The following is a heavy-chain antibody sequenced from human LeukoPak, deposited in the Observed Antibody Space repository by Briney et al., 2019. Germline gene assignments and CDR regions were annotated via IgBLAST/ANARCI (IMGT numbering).Heavy chain of an antibody. CDR2: ISGSGGST. CDR3: AKVLVGATRAFDY. CDR1: GFTFSSYE. J-gene: IGHJ4*02. Sequence: PGGSLRLSCAASGFTFSSYEMHWVRQAPGKGLEWVSAISGSGGSTYYADSVKGRFTISRDNSKNTLYLQMNSLRAEDTAVYYCAKVLVGATRAFDYWGQGTLVTVSS. V-gene: IGHV3-23*01. D-gene: IGHD1-26*01.